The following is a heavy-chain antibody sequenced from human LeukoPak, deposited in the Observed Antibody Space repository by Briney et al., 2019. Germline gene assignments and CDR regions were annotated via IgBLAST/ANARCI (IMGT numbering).Heavy chain of an antibody. J-gene: IGHJ6*04. CDR2: ISYDGSNK. V-gene: IGHV3-30*04. Sequence: PGGTLRLFCAVSGFTFSSYAMHWVRQAPGKGLEGGAVISYDGSNKYYADSVKGRFTISRDNSKNTLYLQMNSLRAEDTAVYYCARDIVVVVAATYYYYGMDVWGKGTTVTVSS. CDR1: GFTFSSYA. CDR3: ARDIVVVVAATYYYYGMDV. D-gene: IGHD2-15*01.